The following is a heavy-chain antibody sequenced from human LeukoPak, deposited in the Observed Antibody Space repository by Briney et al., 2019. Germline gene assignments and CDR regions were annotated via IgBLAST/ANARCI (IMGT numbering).Heavy chain of an antibody. Sequence: ASVNVSCKASGYRLRNHGISWVRQAPGQGREWMGWIGADSGDTHGDTHYAEKLQGRVTMTTDTSTDTDYMDLRSLTSDDTAVYYCARGSSPYNWYIELWGRGTLVTVSS. J-gene: IGHJ2*01. CDR3: ARGSSPYNWYIEL. CDR2: IGADSGDTHGDT. V-gene: IGHV1-18*01. CDR1: GYRLRNHG. D-gene: IGHD4-11*01.